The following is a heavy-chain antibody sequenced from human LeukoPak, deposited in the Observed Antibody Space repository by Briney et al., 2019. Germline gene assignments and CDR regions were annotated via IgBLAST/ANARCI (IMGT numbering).Heavy chain of an antibody. D-gene: IGHD1-26*01. Sequence: ASVKVSCKVSGYTLTELSMYWVRQAPGKGLEWMGGFDPEDGETIYAQKFQGRVTMTEDTSTDTAYMELSSLRSEDTAVYYCATAISYSGSFRHWGQGTLVTVSS. J-gene: IGHJ1*01. CDR2: FDPEDGET. V-gene: IGHV1-24*01. CDR1: GYTLTELS. CDR3: ATAISYSGSFRH.